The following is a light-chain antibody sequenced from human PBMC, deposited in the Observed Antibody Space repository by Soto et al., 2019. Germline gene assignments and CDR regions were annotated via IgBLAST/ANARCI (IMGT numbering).Light chain of an antibody. CDR2: DNN. V-gene: IGLV1-51*01. Sequence: QAVVTQPPSVSAAPGQKVTISCSGSSSNIGNNYVAWYQHLPGTAPKLLIYDNNKRPSGIPDRFSGSKSGTSATLGITGLQTGDEADYYCGTWDSSLSGVVFGGGTQLTVL. J-gene: IGLJ2*01. CDR1: SSNIGNNY. CDR3: GTWDSSLSGVV.